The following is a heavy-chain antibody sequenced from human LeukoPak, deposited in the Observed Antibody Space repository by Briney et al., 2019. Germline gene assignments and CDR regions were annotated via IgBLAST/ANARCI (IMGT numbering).Heavy chain of an antibody. D-gene: IGHD6-13*01. CDR2: IYYSGST. V-gene: IGHV4-59*12. Sequence: PSETLSLTCTVSGGSISSYYWSWIRQPPGKGLEWIGYIYYSGSTNYNPSLKSRVTISVDTSKNQFSLKLSSVTAADTAVYYCARGRRLLYSSSWYYFDYWGQGTLVTVSS. J-gene: IGHJ4*02. CDR3: ARGRRLLYSSSWYYFDY. CDR1: GGSISSYY.